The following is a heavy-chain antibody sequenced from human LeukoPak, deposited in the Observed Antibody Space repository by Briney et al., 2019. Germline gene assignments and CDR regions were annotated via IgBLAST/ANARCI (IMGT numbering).Heavy chain of an antibody. Sequence: GGSLRLSCTASGFTFGDYAMSWVRQAPGKGLEWVGFIRSKVYGGTTEYAASVKGRFTIPRDDSKSIAYLQMNSLKTEDTAVYYCVRDQSPKWGSGERYFDFWGQGTLVTVSS. CDR2: IRSKVYGGTT. D-gene: IGHD7-27*01. J-gene: IGHJ4*02. CDR3: VRDQSPKWGSGERYFDF. V-gene: IGHV3-49*04. CDR1: GFTFGDYA.